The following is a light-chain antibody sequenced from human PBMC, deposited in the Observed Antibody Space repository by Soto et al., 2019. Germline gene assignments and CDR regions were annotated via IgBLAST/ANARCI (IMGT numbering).Light chain of an antibody. V-gene: IGKV3-15*01. CDR2: GAS. CDR1: ESVSSN. J-gene: IGKJ4*01. Sequence: EIVMTQSPATLSVSQGERATLSCRASESVSSNLAWYQQKPGQGPRLLIYGASTRATGIPARFSGIGSGTEFTLTISSLQSEDVAVYYCQQYNKWPLTFGGGTKVEIK. CDR3: QQYNKWPLT.